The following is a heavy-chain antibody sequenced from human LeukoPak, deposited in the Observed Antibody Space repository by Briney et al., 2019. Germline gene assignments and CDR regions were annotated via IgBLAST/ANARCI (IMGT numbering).Heavy chain of an antibody. CDR2: INPNSGGT. V-gene: IGHV1-2*02. CDR3: AKEGGYCSSGTCYPWWFDP. Sequence: VASVKVSCKASGYTFTGYYVHWGRQAPGQGIEWMGWINPNSGGTNYAQKFQGRVTMTRDTSISTAYMELSRLRSDDTAVYYCAKEGGYCSSGTCYPWWFDPWGQGTLVTVSS. CDR1: GYTFTGYY. D-gene: IGHD2-15*01. J-gene: IGHJ5*02.